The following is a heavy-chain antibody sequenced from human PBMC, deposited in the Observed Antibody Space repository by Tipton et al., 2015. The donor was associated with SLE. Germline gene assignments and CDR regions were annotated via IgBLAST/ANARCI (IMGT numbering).Heavy chain of an antibody. CDR3: ARGGSGGDAFDI. J-gene: IGHJ3*02. Sequence: TLSLTCAVSGYSISISSGYYWGWIRQPPGKGLEWIGSVYHSGSTYYNPSLKSRVTISVDTSKNQFSLKLSSVTAADTAVYYCARGGSGGDAFDIWGQGTMVTVSS. CDR1: GYSISISSGYY. D-gene: IGHD2-15*01. CDR2: VYHSGST. V-gene: IGHV4-38-2*01.